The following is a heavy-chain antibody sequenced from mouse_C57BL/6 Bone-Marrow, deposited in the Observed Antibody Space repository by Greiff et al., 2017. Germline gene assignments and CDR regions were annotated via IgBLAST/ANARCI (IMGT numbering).Heavy chain of an antibody. Sequence: VQLQQPGAELVKPGASVKLSCKASGYTFTNYWMHWVKQRPGQGLEWIGMMHPNGGSPDYNEKFKSEATLSVDKSSRTAYMELSSLTSEDSAVYYCARSYDYDDYTMDYRGQGTSVTGSS. J-gene: IGHJ4*01. CDR2: MHPNGGSP. D-gene: IGHD2-4*01. CDR1: GYTFTNYW. CDR3: ARSYDYDDYTMDY. V-gene: IGHV1-64*01.